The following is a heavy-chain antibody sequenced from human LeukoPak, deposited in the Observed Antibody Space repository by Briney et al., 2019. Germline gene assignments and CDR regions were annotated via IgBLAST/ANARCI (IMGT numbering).Heavy chain of an antibody. D-gene: IGHD1-26*01. J-gene: IGHJ4*02. CDR2: ISYDGSNK. CDR1: GFTFSSYA. CDR3: VREPQVGATRFDY. V-gene: IGHV3-30*04. Sequence: GRSLRLSCAASGFTFSSYAMHWVRQAPGKGLEWVAVISYDGSNKYYADSVEGRFTISRDNSKNTLYLQMNSLRAEDTAVYYCVREPQVGATRFDYWGQGTLVTVSS.